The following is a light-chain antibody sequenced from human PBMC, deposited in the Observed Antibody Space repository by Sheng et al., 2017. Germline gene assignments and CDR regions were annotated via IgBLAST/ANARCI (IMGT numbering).Light chain of an antibody. CDR2: HSS. V-gene: IGKV1-39*01. Sequence: DIQMTQSPSSLSASVGDRVTITCRASQSISNYLNWYQQNPGKAPKLLIFHSSTLQSGAPLRFSGSGSGTDFTLTISSLQPEDFATYYCQQSYSTPFTFGPGTKVDIK. CDR1: QSISNY. CDR3: QQSYSTPFT. J-gene: IGKJ3*01.